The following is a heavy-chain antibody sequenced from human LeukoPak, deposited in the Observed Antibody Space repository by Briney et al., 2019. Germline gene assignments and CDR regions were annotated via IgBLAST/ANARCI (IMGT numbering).Heavy chain of an antibody. D-gene: IGHD3-3*01. CDR2: INSDGSST. Sequence: PGGSLRLSCAASGFTFSSYWMHWVRQASGKGLVWVSRINSDGSSTSYADSVKGRFTISRDNAKNTLYLQMNSLRAEDTAVYYCARDPDYDFWSGPSDYWGQGTLVTVSS. J-gene: IGHJ4*02. CDR3: ARDPDYDFWSGPSDY. CDR1: GFTFSSYW. V-gene: IGHV3-74*01.